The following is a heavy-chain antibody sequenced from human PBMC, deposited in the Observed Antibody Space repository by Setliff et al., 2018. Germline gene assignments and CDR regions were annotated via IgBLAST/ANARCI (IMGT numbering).Heavy chain of an antibody. CDR1: GYSFSNFW. V-gene: IGHV5-51*01. J-gene: IGHJ3*02. Sequence: PGESLKISCKGSGYSFSNFWIGWVRQMPGKGLEWMGIIYPGDSHTRYSPSFQGQVTISADKSISTAYLQWSRLKASDTAMYYCARWQWLDAFDIWGQGTMVTVSS. CDR3: ARWQWLDAFDI. D-gene: IGHD6-19*01. CDR2: IYPGDSHT.